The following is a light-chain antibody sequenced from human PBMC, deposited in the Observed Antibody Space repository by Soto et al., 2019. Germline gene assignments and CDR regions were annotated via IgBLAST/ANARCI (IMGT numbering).Light chain of an antibody. V-gene: IGKV3-20*01. J-gene: IGKJ2*01. CDR3: QQYGSSRAYT. CDR1: QSVSSSY. CDR2: GAS. Sequence: EIVLTQSPGTLSLSPGERATLSCRASQSVSSSYLAWYQQKPGQAPRLLIYGASSRATGIPDRFSGSVPWTDFTLTISRLEPEDFAVYYCQQYGSSRAYTFGQGTKLEIK.